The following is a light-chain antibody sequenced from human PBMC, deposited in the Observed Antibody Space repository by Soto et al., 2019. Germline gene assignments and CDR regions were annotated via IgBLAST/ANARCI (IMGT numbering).Light chain of an antibody. CDR1: SSDVGDNNY. V-gene: IGLV2-14*01. CDR3: SSYTSSSTLYV. Sequence: QSALTQPASVSGSPGQSITISCTGTSSDVGDNNYVSWYQQHPGKAPKLMIYDVTHRPSGICNRFSGSKSGNTASLTISGLQAEDEADYCCSSYTSSSTLYVFGTGTKVTVL. CDR2: DVT. J-gene: IGLJ1*01.